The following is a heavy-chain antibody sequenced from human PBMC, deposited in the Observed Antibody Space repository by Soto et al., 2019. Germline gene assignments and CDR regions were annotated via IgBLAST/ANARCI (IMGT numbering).Heavy chain of an antibody. CDR3: ARRYGGNFDY. Sequence: QVQLQESGPGLVKPSQTLSLTCTVSGGSISSGGYYWSWIRQHPGKGMEWIGYIYYSGSTYYNPSIKSGVTISVDTSKNQFSLKLSSVTAADTAVYYCARRYGGNFDYWGQGTLVTVSS. CDR2: IYYSGST. J-gene: IGHJ4*02. CDR1: GGSISSGGYY. D-gene: IGHD2-15*01. V-gene: IGHV4-31*03.